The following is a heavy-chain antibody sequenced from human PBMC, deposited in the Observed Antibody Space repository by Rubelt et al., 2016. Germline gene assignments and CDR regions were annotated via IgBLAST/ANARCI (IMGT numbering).Heavy chain of an antibody. CDR2: ISSSSSYI. CDR3: GKDPDYSQLDS. J-gene: IGHJ5*01. CDR1: GFTFSSYS. V-gene: IGHV3-21*04. D-gene: IGHD4-11*01. Sequence: EVQLVESGGGLVKPGGSLRLSCAASGFTFSSYSMNWVRQAPGKGLEWVSSISSSSSYIYYADAVKVRLTISRDKAKNSLYLQMNSLRAEDTAVYYCGKDPDYSQLDSWGQGTLVTVSS.